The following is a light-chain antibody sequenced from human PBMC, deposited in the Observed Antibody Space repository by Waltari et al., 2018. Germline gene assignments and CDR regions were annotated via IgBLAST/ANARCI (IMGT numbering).Light chain of an antibody. V-gene: IGKV3-15*01. CDR3: QQYNYWPPA. CDR2: GAS. Sequence: EIVMTQSPATLSVSPGERAHLSCRASQSVSSNLAWYQQKPGQAPRLLISGASTRATGIPARFSGSGSGTEFTLTITSLQSEDFAVYHCQQYNYWPPAFGGGTKVEIK. J-gene: IGKJ4*01. CDR1: QSVSSN.